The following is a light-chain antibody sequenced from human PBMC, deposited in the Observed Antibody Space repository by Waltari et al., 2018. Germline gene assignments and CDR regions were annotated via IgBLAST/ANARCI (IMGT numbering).Light chain of an antibody. Sequence: QLVLTQSPSASASLGASVRLTCTLDSGHTSNIIAWHQQQPEKGPRYLMKVNSDGSHRKGDRVPDRVSGCGAGGERYLTLSNVQSEDEADYYCQTGGHGTWVFGGGTKLTVL. CDR2: VNSDGSH. CDR3: QTGGHGTWV. J-gene: IGLJ3*02. CDR1: SGHTSNI. V-gene: IGLV4-69*01.